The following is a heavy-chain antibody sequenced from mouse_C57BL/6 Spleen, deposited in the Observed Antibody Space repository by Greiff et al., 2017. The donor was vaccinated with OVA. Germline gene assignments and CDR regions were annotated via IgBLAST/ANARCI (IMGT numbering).Heavy chain of an antibody. V-gene: IGHV1-18*01. CDR2: INPNNGGT. CDR3: ARPLYYGSSYPFAY. D-gene: IGHD1-1*01. J-gene: IGHJ3*01. CDR1: GYTFTDYN. Sequence: EVQLQQSGPELVKPGASVKIPCKASGYTFTDYNMDWVKQSHGKSLEWIGDINPNNGGTIYNQKFKGKATLTVDKSSSTAYMELRSLTSEDTAVYYCARPLYYGSSYPFAYWGQGTLVTVSA.